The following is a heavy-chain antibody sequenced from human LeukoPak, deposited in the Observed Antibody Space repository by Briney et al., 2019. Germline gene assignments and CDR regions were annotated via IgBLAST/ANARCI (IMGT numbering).Heavy chain of an antibody. J-gene: IGHJ4*02. D-gene: IGHD1-26*01. Sequence: SVKVSCKASGYTFTGYYMHWVRQAPGQGLEWMGGITPIFGTAKYAQKFQGRVTITAVESMSTAYMELSSLRSEDTAVYYCARVGIVGATGVSYYFDYWGQGTLVTVSS. V-gene: IGHV1-69*13. CDR3: ARVGIVGATGVSYYFDY. CDR2: ITPIFGTA. CDR1: GYTFTGYY.